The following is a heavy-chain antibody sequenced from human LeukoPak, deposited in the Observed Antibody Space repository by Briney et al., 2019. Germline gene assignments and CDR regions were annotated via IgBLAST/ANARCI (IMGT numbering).Heavy chain of an antibody. D-gene: IGHD6-6*01. V-gene: IGHV4-34*01. Sequence: NPSETLSLTCAVYGGSFSGYYWSWIRQPPGKGLEWIGEINHSGSTNYNPSLKSRVTISVDTSKNQFSLKLSSVTAADTAVYYCASFPRSSIAARAAYYYYMDVWGKGTTVTVSS. CDR2: INHSGST. J-gene: IGHJ6*03. CDR1: GGSFSGYY. CDR3: ASFPRSSIAARAAYYYYMDV.